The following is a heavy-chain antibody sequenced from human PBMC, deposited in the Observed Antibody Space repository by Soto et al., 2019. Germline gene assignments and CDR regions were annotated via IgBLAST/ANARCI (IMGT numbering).Heavy chain of an antibody. CDR1: GGSISSSHW. CDR3: ASSGGGEDY. CDR2: VYHSGST. Sequence: QVQLQESGPGLVKPSGTLSLTCAVSGGSISSSHWWSWVRQPPGKGLEWIGEVYHSGSTNYTPSPKVRVTISVDKSKNQFSRKLSSVTAADTDVYYGASSGGGEDYWGQGTLVTVSS. V-gene: IGHV4-4*02. D-gene: IGHD3-16*01. J-gene: IGHJ4*02.